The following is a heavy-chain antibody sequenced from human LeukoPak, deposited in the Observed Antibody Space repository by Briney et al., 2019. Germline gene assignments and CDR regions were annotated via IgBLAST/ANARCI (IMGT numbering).Heavy chain of an antibody. D-gene: IGHD3-22*01. Sequence: PGGSLRLSCAASGFTFSSYSMNWVRQAPGKGLEWVSFISTSSIYIYYADSVKGRFTISRDNAKNSLYLQMNSLRAEDTAVYYCVRVDSSGYGLHWGLDYWGQGTLVTVSS. V-gene: IGHV3-21*01. CDR1: GFTFSSYS. CDR2: ISTSSIYI. CDR3: VRVDSSGYGLHWGLDY. J-gene: IGHJ4*02.